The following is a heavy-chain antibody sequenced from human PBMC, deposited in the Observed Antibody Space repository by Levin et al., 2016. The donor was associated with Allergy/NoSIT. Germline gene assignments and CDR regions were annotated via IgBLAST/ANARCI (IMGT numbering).Heavy chain of an antibody. CDR3: ARHYGSGSYIDY. D-gene: IGHD3-10*01. J-gene: IGHJ4*02. V-gene: IGHV1-3*02. CDR2: SYSGNGNT. Sequence: WVRQAPGQGFEWMVGSYSGNGNTGYAQKFQGRVTMTRDTSTSTAYMELSSQRSEDIDVYYCARHYGSGSYIDYWGQGTLVTVSS.